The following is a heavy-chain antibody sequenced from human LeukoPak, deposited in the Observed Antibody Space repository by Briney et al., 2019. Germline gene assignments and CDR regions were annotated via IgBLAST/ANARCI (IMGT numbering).Heavy chain of an antibody. CDR1: GHIFTSYD. CDR3: ARSLYTGSYSLDP. Sequence: ASVTVSCKASGHIFTSYDINWVRQATGQGLEWMGWMNPNSGNTAYAQRFQGRVTMTRNTSINTAYMELSSLRSEDTAVYYCARSLYTGSYSLDPWGQGTLVIVSS. J-gene: IGHJ5*02. D-gene: IGHD1-26*01. CDR2: MNPNSGNT. V-gene: IGHV1-8*01.